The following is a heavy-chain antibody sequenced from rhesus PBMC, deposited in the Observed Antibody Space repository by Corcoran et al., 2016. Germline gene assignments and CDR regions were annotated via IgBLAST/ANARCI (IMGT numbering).Heavy chain of an antibody. CDR2: IYGSSTST. D-gene: IGHD6-13*01. V-gene: IGHV4S10*01. CDR3: ATLYSSWSGFDY. J-gene: IGHJ4*01. CDR1: GGSISDSSR. Sequence: QVQLQESGPGVVKPSETLSLTCAVSGGSISDSSRWRWIRQPPGKGLEWIGYIYGSSTSTNYNPSLKRRVTISKDTSKNQFSLKLSSVTAADTAVYYCATLYSSWSGFDYWGQGVLVTVSS.